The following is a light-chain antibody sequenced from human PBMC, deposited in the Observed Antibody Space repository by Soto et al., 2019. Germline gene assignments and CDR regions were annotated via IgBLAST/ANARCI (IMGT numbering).Light chain of an antibody. V-gene: IGKV3-20*01. J-gene: IGKJ4*01. CDR2: GAS. CDR3: QQYDTWPLT. Sequence: EIVLTQSPGTLSLSPGETATLSCRASQSVRSSYLAWYQQKPGQAPRLLIYGASSRATGIPARFSGGGSGTYFTLKISRVEAEDFAVYYCQQYDTWPLTFGGGTKVDIK. CDR1: QSVRSSY.